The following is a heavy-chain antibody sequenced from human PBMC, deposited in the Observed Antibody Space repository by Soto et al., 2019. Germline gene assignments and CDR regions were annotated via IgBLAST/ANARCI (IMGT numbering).Heavy chain of an antibody. J-gene: IGHJ5*02. V-gene: IGHV4-4*02. CDR1: GDSISRTRW. Sequence: LSLTCTVSGDSISRTRWWSWVRQSPGKGLEWIGDIYHGGSTNYNPSLKSRVTISIDTSKNQFSLKLSSVTAADTAVYYCARLGAQEIDPWGQGTLVTVSS. CDR3: ARLGAQEIDP. D-gene: IGHD3-16*01. CDR2: IYHGGST.